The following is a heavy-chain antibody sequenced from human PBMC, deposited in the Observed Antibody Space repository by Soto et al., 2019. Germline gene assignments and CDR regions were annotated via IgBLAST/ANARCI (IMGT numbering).Heavy chain of an antibody. CDR1: GFTFSSYE. D-gene: IGHD2-15*01. V-gene: IGHV3-48*03. Sequence: GGSLRLSCAASGFTFSSYEMNWVRQAPGKGLEWVSYISSSGSTIYYADSVKGRFTISRDNSKNTLYLQMNSLRAEDTAVYYCASHLKWSLDYWGQGTLVTVSS. CDR3: ASHLKWSLDY. CDR2: ISSSGSTI. J-gene: IGHJ4*02.